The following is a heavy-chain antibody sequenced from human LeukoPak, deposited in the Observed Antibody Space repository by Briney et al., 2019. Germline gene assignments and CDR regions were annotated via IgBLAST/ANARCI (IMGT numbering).Heavy chain of an antibody. Sequence: SETLSLTCTVSGGSISSYSWSWIRQPPGKGLEWIGYIYYSGSTNSNPSLKSRVTISVDTSKNQFSLKLSSVTAADTAVYYCARRISRGYSSGHWVGFDYWGQGTLVTVSS. J-gene: IGHJ4*02. V-gene: IGHV4-59*01. CDR1: GGSISSYS. CDR3: ARRISRGYSSGHWVGFDY. CDR2: IYYSGST. D-gene: IGHD6-19*01.